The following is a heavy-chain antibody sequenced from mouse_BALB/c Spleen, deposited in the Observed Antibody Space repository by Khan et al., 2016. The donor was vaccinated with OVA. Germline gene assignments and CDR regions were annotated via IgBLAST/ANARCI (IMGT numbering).Heavy chain of an antibody. CDR2: ISYSGVP. CDR1: GYSITSGYA. D-gene: IGHD1-1*01. CDR3: ARGNYYGYYFDY. J-gene: IGHJ2*01. Sequence: EVQLVETGPGLVKPSQSLSLTCTVTGYSITSGYAWNWIRQFPGNKLEWMGYISYSGVPSYTPSLKSRISITRDTSKNQFFLQLNSVTTEDTATYYCARGNYYGYYFDYWDQGTTLTVSS. V-gene: IGHV3-2*02.